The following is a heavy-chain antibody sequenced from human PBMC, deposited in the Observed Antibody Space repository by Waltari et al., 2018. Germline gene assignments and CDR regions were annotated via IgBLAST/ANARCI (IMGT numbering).Heavy chain of an antibody. Sequence: QVQVVDSGGGVVQPGGSLRLSCAESGFTFSLHDMQWVRQAPGKGLEWVAFIRNDGGNAYYADSAKGRFTISRDNSKNMVYLQMNSLRPEDTAMYFCIKGGTSFDWWGQGTLVTVSS. CDR3: IKGGTSFDW. J-gene: IGHJ4*02. V-gene: IGHV3-30*02. D-gene: IGHD1-26*01. CDR2: IRNDGGNA. CDR1: GFTFSLHD.